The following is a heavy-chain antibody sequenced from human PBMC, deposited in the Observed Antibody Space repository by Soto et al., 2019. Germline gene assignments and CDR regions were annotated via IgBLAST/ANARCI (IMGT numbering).Heavy chain of an antibody. CDR1: GGSVSSGSYY. V-gene: IGHV4-61*01. CDR3: ARFTRTTLVPRANWFDP. Sequence: PSETLSLTCTVSGGSVSSGSYYWSWIRQPPGKGLEWIGYIYYSGSTNYNPSLKSRVTISVDTSKNQFSLKLSSVTAADTAVYYCARFTRTTLVPRANWFDPWGQGTLVTVSS. CDR2: IYYSGST. D-gene: IGHD2-2*01. J-gene: IGHJ5*02.